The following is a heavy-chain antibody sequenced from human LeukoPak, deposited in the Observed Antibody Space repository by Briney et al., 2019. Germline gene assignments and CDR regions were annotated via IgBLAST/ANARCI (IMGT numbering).Heavy chain of an antibody. CDR3: VSWGLSSGYYGAFDY. CDR2: IYHSGST. D-gene: IGHD3-22*01. Sequence: PSETLSLTCAVSGGSISSSNWWSWVRQPPGKGLEWIGEIYHSGSTNYNPSLKSRVTISVDKSKNQFSLKLSSVAAADTAVYYCVSWGLSSGYYGAFDYWGQGTLVTVSS. J-gene: IGHJ4*02. CDR1: GGSISSSNW. V-gene: IGHV4-4*02.